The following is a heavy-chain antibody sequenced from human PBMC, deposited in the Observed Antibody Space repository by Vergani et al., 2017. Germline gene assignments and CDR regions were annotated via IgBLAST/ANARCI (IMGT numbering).Heavy chain of an antibody. J-gene: IGHJ4*02. CDR2: LSASDRRT. CDR3: GGGSDNYN. V-gene: IGHV3-23*01. D-gene: IGHD5-24*01. Sequence: EVQLLESGGGLAQPGGSLRLSCAASGFSFIMHAISWVRQAPGKGLEWFSTLSASDRRTHYADSVKGRFTISRDNSKNTLYLQMNSLRVEDTAVYYCGGGSDNYNWGQGTLVTVSS. CDR1: GFSFIMHA.